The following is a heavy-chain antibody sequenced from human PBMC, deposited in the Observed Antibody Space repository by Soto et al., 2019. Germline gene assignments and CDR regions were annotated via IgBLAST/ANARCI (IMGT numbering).Heavy chain of an antibody. V-gene: IGHV4-38-2*01. CDR3: ARSGGSAGWFDP. Sequence: SETLSLTCVVSGYSITTGYYWGWIRQPPGKGLEWIGSISHSGTTFYSSSLKSRVTISRDASKNQFSLKVNSVIAADTAVYYCARSGGSAGWFDPWGPGSLVTAPQ. D-gene: IGHD2-15*01. CDR1: GYSITTGYY. J-gene: IGHJ5*02. CDR2: ISHSGTT.